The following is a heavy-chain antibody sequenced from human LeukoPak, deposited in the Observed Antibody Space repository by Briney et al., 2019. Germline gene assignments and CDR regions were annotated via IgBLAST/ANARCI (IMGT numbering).Heavy chain of an antibody. CDR3: ARPYYDILTGYQIDLDY. V-gene: IGHV1-2*02. Sequence: ASVKVSCKASGYTFTGYYMHWVRQAPGQGLERMGWINPNSGGTNYAQKFQGSVTMTRDTSISTAYMELSRLGSDDTAVYYCARPYYDILTGYQIDLDYWGQGTLVTVSS. J-gene: IGHJ4*02. CDR2: INPNSGGT. D-gene: IGHD3-9*01. CDR1: GYTFTGYY.